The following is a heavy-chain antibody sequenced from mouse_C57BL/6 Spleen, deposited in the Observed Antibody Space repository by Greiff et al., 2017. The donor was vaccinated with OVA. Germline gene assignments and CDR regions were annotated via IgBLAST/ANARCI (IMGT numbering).Heavy chain of an antibody. CDR1: GYTFTDYY. CDR3: ARLKYYSPFDY. Sequence: EVQLQQSGPELVKPGASVKISCKASGYTFTDYYMNWVKQSHGKSLEWIGDINPNNGGTSYNQKFKGKATLTVDKSSSTAYMELRSLASEDSAVYYCARLKYYSPFDYWGQGTTLTVSS. CDR2: INPNNGGT. D-gene: IGHD2-12*01. J-gene: IGHJ2*01. V-gene: IGHV1-26*01.